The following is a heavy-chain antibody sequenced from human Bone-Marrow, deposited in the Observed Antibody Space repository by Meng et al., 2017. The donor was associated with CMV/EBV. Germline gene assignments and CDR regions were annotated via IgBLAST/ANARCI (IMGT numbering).Heavy chain of an antibody. V-gene: IGHV4-34*01. CDR1: GGSFSGSY. CDR3: ARRSDFWSGYLENYFDY. Sequence: SETLSLTCAVSGGSFSGSYWSWIRQPPEKGLEWIGEINHSGSTNYNPSLKSRVTISVDTSKIQFSLKLSSVTAADTAVYYCARRSDFWSGYLENYFDYWGQGTLVTVSS. D-gene: IGHD3-3*01. J-gene: IGHJ4*02. CDR2: INHSGST.